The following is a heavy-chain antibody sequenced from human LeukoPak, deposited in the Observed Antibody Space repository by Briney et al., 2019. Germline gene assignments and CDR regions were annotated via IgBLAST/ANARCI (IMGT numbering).Heavy chain of an antibody. CDR3: AKDQVRGVIGN. V-gene: IGHV3-23*01. D-gene: IGHD3-10*01. Sequence: GGSLRLSCAASGFTFSSYAMSWVRQAPGKGLEWVSAISGSGGSTYYADSVKGRSTISRDNSKNTLYLQMNSLRAEDTAVYYCAKDQVRGVIGNWGQGTLVTVSS. J-gene: IGHJ1*01. CDR2: ISGSGGST. CDR1: GFTFSSYA.